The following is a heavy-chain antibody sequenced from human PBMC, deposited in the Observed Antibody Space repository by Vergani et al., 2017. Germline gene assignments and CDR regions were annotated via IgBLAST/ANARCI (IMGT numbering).Heavy chain of an antibody. V-gene: IGHV3-23*01. CDR1: GFTFSSYA. D-gene: IGHD3-16*01. CDR2: ISGSGGST. Sequence: EVQLLESGGGLVQPGGSLRLSCAASGFTFSSYAMSWVRQAPGKGLEWVSAISGSGGSTYYAESVKGRFTISRDNSKNTLYLQMNSLRAEDTAVYYCAKDPVPNQGEFGLYYFDYWGQGTLVTVSS. J-gene: IGHJ4*02. CDR3: AKDPVPNQGEFGLYYFDY.